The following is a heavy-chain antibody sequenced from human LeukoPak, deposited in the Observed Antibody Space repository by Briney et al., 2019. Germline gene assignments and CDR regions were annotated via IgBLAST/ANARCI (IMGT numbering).Heavy chain of an antibody. CDR2: FNSDWSST. V-gene: IGHV3-74*01. Sequence: PGGYLRLSCAASGFTLSLYRMHWLRPAQGKGVVGVSRFNSDWSSTSHVVSVKGRLTISRDNDKDTLYMQRNSLSAHDQVVFCCAIDLGYEFCSGLPFYMDVWGKGATVTFSS. CDR3: AIDLGYEFCSGLPFYMDV. D-gene: IGHD3-3*01. CDR1: GFTLSLYR. J-gene: IGHJ6*03.